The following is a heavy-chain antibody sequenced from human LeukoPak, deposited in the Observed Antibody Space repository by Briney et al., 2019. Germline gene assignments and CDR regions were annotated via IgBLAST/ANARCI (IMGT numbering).Heavy chain of an antibody. V-gene: IGHV3-23*01. CDR1: GFTFSSYG. Sequence: GGSLRLSCAASGFTFSSYGMHWVRQAPGKGLEWVSGIGGSGGSTYYADSVKGRFTISRDNPKNTLYLQMNSLRAEDTAVYYCAKDGRSTTPGYWGQGTLVTVS. J-gene: IGHJ4*02. D-gene: IGHD2-2*01. CDR2: IGGSGGST. CDR3: AKDGRSTTPGY.